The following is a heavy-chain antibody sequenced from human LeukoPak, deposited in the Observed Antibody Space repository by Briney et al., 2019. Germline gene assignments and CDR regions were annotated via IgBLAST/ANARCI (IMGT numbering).Heavy chain of an antibody. CDR2: INHSGST. J-gene: IGHJ5*02. D-gene: IGHD3-16*02. V-gene: IGHV4-34*01. Sequence: PSETLSLTCAVYGGSFSGYYWSWIRQPPGKGLEWIGEINHSGSTNYNPSLKSRVTISVDTSKNQFSLKLSSVTAADTAVYYCARGGYDYVWGSYRLNWFDPWGQGTLVTVSS. CDR3: ARGGYDYVWGSYRLNWFDP. CDR1: GGSFSGYY.